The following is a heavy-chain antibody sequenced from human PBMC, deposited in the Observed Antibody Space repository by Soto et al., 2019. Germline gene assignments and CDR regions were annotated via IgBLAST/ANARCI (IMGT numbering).Heavy chain of an antibody. D-gene: IGHD3-22*01. CDR3: ARTAYYYDSSGYLRYYFDY. CDR1: GGSISSGGYY. J-gene: IGHJ4*02. CDR2: IYYSGST. V-gene: IGHV4-31*03. Sequence: QVQLQESGPGLVKPSQTLSLTCTVSGGSISSGGYYWSWIRQHPGKGLEWIGYIYYSGSTYYNPSLNSRVTISVDTSKNQFSLKLSSVTAADTAVYYCARTAYYYDSSGYLRYYFDYWGQGTLVTVSS.